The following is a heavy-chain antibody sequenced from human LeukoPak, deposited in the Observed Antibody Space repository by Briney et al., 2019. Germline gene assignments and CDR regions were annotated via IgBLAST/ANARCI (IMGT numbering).Heavy chain of an antibody. CDR2: IKSKTDGGTT. D-gene: IGHD3-10*01. V-gene: IGHV3-15*01. CDR1: GFTFSNAW. Sequence: GGSLRLSCAASGFTFSNAWMSWVRQAPGKGLEWVGRIKSKTDGGTTDYAAPVKGRFTISRDDSKNTLYLQMNSLKTEDTAVYYCTTGLLRGPGDRDYYGSGSQIGPNFDYWGQGTLVTVSS. CDR3: TTGLLRGPGDRDYYGSGSQIGPNFDY. J-gene: IGHJ4*02.